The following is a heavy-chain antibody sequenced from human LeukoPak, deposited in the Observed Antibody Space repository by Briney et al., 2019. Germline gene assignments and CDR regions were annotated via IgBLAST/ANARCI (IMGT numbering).Heavy chain of an antibody. CDR2: INHSRST. D-gene: IGHD2-21*01. V-gene: IGHV4-34*01. Sequence: KPSETLSLTCAVYGGSFSGYYWSWIRQPPGKGLEWIGEINHSRSTNYNPSLKSRVTISVDTSKNQFSLKLSSVTAADTAVYYCAREWVVIGYFDYWGQGTLVTVSS. J-gene: IGHJ4*02. CDR3: AREWVVIGYFDY. CDR1: GGSFSGYY.